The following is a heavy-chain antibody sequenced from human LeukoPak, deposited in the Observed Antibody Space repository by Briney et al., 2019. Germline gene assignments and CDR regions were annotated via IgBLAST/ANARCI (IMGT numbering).Heavy chain of an antibody. V-gene: IGHV3-7*01. J-gene: IGHJ4*02. CDR3: AKGGRGNGEVY. Sequence: ESLKISCAVSGFTFSSYWMNWVRQAPGKGLEWVANIKQDGSEKNYVDSVKGRFTISRDNAKSSLFLQMNDLRAEDTAVYYCAKGGRGNGEVYWGQGTLVTVSS. CDR2: IKQDGSEK. D-gene: IGHD2-8*01. CDR1: GFTFSSYW.